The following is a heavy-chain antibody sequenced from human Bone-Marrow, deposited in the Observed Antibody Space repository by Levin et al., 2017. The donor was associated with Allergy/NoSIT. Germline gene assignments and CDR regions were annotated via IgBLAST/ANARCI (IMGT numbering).Heavy chain of an antibody. J-gene: IGHJ4*02. Sequence: GGSLRLSCAASGFTFSSYAMSWVRQAPGKGLEWASSISGSGTITHYAESVKGRFTISRDISKNMLHLQMNSLRAEDTAIYFCAKEGLAVAGYYFDSWGQGTLVTVSS. V-gene: IGHV3-23*01. D-gene: IGHD6-19*01. CDR2: ISGSGTIT. CDR1: GFTFSSYA. CDR3: AKEGLAVAGYYFDS.